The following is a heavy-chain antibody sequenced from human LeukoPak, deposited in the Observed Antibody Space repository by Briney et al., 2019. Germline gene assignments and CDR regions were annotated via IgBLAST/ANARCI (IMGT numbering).Heavy chain of an antibody. D-gene: IGHD5-18*01. Sequence: PGGSLRLSCAASGFTFSSYSMNWVRQAPGKGLEWVSSISSSSSYIYYADSVKGRFTISRDNAKNSLYLQMNGLRAEDTAVYYCARVYRSVPLDTAMGANDYWGQGTLVTVSS. CDR2: ISSSSSYI. V-gene: IGHV3-21*01. CDR3: ARVYRSVPLDTAMGANDY. CDR1: GFTFSSYS. J-gene: IGHJ4*02.